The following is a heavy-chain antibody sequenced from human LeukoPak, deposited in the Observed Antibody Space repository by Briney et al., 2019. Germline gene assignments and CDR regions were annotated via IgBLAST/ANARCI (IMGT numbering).Heavy chain of an antibody. D-gene: IGHD2/OR15-2a*01. CDR1: GGSIDITNY. CDR2: ISHSGTT. CDR3: TRENRPFCPFAY. V-gene: IGHV4-4*02. J-gene: IGHJ4*02. Sequence: SETLSLTCGVSGGSIDITNYWSWVRPAPGKGLEWIGEISHSGTTNYNPSLRSRVTMFLDRANNQFSLSLTSVTAADSAVYYCTRENRPFCPFAYWGQGVLVTVSS.